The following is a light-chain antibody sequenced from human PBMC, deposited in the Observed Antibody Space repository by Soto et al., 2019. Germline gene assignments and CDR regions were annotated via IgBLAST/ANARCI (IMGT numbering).Light chain of an antibody. Sequence: QSALTQPRSVSGSPGQSVTISCTGTSGDVGGSNYVSWYQHHPGKAPKLMISDVSKRPSGVPDRFSGSKSGNTASLTISGLQAEDEADYYCCSYAGDYSYVVFGGGTKLTVL. J-gene: IGLJ2*01. CDR3: CSYAGDYSYVV. CDR2: DVS. CDR1: SGDVGGSNY. V-gene: IGLV2-11*01.